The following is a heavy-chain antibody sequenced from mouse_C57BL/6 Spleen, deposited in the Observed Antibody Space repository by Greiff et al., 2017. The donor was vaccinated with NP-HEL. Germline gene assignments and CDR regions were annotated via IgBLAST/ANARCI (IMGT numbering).Heavy chain of an antibody. D-gene: IGHD4-1*01. CDR1: GYTFTSYT. CDR2: INPSSGYT. Sequence: QVQLQQSGAELARPGASVKMSCKASGYTFTSYTMHWVKQRPGQGLEWIGYINPSSGYTKYNQKFKDKATLTADKSSSTAYMQLSSLTSEDSAVYYGARELRNAMDYWGQGTSVTVSS. CDR3: ARELRNAMDY. J-gene: IGHJ4*01. V-gene: IGHV1-4*01.